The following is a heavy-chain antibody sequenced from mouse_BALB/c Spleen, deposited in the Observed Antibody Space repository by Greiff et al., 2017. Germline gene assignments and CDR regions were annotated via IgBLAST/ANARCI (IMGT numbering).Heavy chain of an antibody. CDR1: GFTFSSYG. CDR3: ARDRGKLVGPGYAMDY. Sequence: EVKLVESGGGLVQPGGSLKLSCAASGFTFSSYGMSWVRQTPDKRLELVATINSNGGSTYYPDSVKGRFTISRDNAKNTLYLQMSSLKSEDTAMYYCARDRGKLVGPGYAMDYWGQGTSVTVSS. D-gene: IGHD3-3*01. J-gene: IGHJ4*01. V-gene: IGHV5-6-3*01. CDR2: INSNGGST.